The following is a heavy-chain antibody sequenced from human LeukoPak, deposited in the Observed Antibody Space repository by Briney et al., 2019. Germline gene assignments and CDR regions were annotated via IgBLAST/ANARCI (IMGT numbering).Heavy chain of an antibody. CDR2: ISSSSSYI. J-gene: IGHJ4*02. D-gene: IGHD2-15*01. V-gene: IGHV3-21*01. Sequence: GGSLRLSCAASGFTFSSYSMNWLRQAPGKGLEWVSSISSSSSYIYYADSVKGRLTISRDNAKNSLYLQMNSLRAEDTAVYYCARGRIFRDRWGQGTLVTVSS. CDR3: ARGRIFRDR. CDR1: GFTFSSYS.